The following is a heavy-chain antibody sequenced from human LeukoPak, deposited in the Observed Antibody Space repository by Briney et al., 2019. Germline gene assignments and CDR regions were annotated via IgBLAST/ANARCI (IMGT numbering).Heavy chain of an antibody. CDR1: GYTFTGYY. V-gene: IGHV1-2*02. CDR2: INPNSGGT. Sequence: GASVKVSCKASGYTFTGYYMHWVRQAPGQGLEWMGWINPNSGGTNYAQKFQGRVTMTRDTSISTAYMELSRLRSDDTAVYYCARVPYSSSWPIDYWGQGTLVTVSS. J-gene: IGHJ4*02. CDR3: ARVPYSSSWPIDY. D-gene: IGHD6-13*01.